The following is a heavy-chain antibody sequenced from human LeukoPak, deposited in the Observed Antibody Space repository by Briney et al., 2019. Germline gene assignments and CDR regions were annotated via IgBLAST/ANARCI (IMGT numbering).Heavy chain of an antibody. CDR2: ISSSSSTI. CDR3: ARGTNYDFWSGDYFDY. J-gene: IGHJ4*02. CDR1: GFTSSSYS. V-gene: IGHV3-48*01. D-gene: IGHD3-3*01. Sequence: GGSLRLSCAASGFTSSSYSMNWVRQAPGKGLEWVSYISSSSSTIYYADSVKGRFTISRGNAKNSLYLQMNSLRAEDTAVYYCARGTNYDFWSGDYFDYWGQGTLVTVSS.